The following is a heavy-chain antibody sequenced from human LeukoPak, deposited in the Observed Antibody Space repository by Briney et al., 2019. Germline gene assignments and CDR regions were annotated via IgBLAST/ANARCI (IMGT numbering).Heavy chain of an antibody. J-gene: IGHJ6*04. CDR2: INWNGGST. V-gene: IGHV3-20*04. CDR1: GFTFDDYG. CDR3: ARARVTGTKHLDV. D-gene: IGHD1-20*01. Sequence: GGSLRLSCAASGFTFDDYGMSWVRQAPGKGLEWVSGINWNGGSTGYADSVKGRLTISRDNAKNSLYLQMNSLRAEDTALYYCARARVTGTKHLDVWGKGTTVTVSS.